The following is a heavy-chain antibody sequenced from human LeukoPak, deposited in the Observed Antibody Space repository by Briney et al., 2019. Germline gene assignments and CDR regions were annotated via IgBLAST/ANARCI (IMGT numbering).Heavy chain of an antibody. J-gene: IGHJ4*02. CDR3: AKDNHPIAMMDLKPLDY. V-gene: IGHV3-30*18. CDR2: ISYDGSNK. D-gene: IGHD3-22*01. Sequence: SGRSLRLSCAASGFTFSSYGMHWVRQPPGKGLEWVAVISYDGSNKYYADSVKGRFTISRDNSKNTLYLQMNSLRAEDTAVYYCAKDNHPIAMMDLKPLDYWGQGTLVTVSS. CDR1: GFTFSSYG.